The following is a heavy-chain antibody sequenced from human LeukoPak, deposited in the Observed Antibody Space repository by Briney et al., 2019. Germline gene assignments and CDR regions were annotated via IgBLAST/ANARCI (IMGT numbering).Heavy chain of an antibody. D-gene: IGHD6-13*01. CDR3: TSLDNSSWYGD. Sequence: PGGSLRLSCAAAGVTVSSNFMSWVRQAPGKGREWVSVIYSDGTTYYADSVKGRFTISRDNSKNTLFLQMNSLRAEDTAVYYCTSLDNSSWYGDWGQGPLVTVSS. V-gene: IGHV3-53*01. J-gene: IGHJ4*02. CDR2: IYSDGTT. CDR1: GVTVSSNF.